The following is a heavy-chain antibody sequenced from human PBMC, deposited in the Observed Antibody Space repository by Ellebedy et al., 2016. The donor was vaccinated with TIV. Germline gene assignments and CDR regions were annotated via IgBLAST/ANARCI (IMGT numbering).Heavy chain of an antibody. Sequence: GESLKISCAASGFNFSIFGMHWVRQAPGRGLEWVSFIKYDGSNNYYADSVKGRFTLSRDNSTNTLSLQMDSLRVEDTAVYYCAKETGGLDVWGQGTTVTVSS. CDR3: AKETGGLDV. D-gene: IGHD3-10*01. CDR2: IKYDGSNN. V-gene: IGHV3-30*02. J-gene: IGHJ6*02. CDR1: GFNFSIFG.